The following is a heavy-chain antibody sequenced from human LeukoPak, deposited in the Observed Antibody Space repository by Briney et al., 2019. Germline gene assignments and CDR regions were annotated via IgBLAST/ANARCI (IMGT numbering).Heavy chain of an antibody. Sequence: GGSLRLSCAASGFTFSSYEMNWVRQAPGKGLEWVSYISSSGSTIYYADSVKGRFTISRDNAKNSLYLQMNSLRAEDTAVYYCARALDSSGYYYYWGQGTLVTVSS. J-gene: IGHJ4*02. D-gene: IGHD3-22*01. CDR3: ARALDSSGYYYY. V-gene: IGHV3-48*03. CDR2: ISSSGSTI. CDR1: GFTFSSYE.